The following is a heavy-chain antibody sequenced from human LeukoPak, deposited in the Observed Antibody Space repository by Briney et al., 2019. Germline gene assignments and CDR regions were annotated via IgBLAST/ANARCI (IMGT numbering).Heavy chain of an antibody. D-gene: IGHD6-19*01. CDR1: GFTFSSYE. CDR3: AREGVAVAGGIDY. Sequence: GGSLRLSCAASGFTFSSYEMNWVRQAPGKGLEGVSYISSSGSTIYYADSVKGRFTISSDNAKNSLYLQMNSLRAEDTAVYYCAREGVAVAGGIDYWGQGTLVTVSS. CDR2: ISSSGSTI. V-gene: IGHV3-48*03. J-gene: IGHJ4*02.